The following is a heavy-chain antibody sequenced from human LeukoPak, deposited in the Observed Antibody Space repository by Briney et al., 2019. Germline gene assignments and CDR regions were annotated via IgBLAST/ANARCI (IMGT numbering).Heavy chain of an antibody. CDR2: ISYDGSTK. CDR1: GFTFSSYG. CDR3: AKDHTGTTAMFDY. D-gene: IGHD1-1*01. V-gene: IGHV3-30*18. J-gene: IGHJ4*02. Sequence: GRSLRLSCAASGFTFSSYGMHWVRQAPGKGLEWVSVISYDGSTKYYADSVKGRFTISRDNSKNTLYVQMNSLRAEDTAVYYCAKDHTGTTAMFDYWGQGTLVTVSS.